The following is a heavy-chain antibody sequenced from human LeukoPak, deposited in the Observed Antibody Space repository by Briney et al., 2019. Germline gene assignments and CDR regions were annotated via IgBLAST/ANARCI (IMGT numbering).Heavy chain of an antibody. CDR3: ARGALYCSGGSCNNWFDP. J-gene: IGHJ5*02. D-gene: IGHD2-15*01. V-gene: IGHV3-30*04. CDR2: ISFDGGKK. Sequence: PGGSLRLSCAASGFTFSSYAVHWVRQAPGKGLEWVAFISFDGGKKYYADSVKGRFTISRDSSKNTLYLQMNNLRAEDTALYYCARGALYCSGGSCNNWFDPWGQGTLVTVSS. CDR1: GFTFSSYA.